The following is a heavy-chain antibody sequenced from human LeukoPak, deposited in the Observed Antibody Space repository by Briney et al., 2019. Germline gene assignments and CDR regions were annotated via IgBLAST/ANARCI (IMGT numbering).Heavy chain of an antibody. D-gene: IGHD1-7*01. J-gene: IGHJ4*02. V-gene: IGHV4-61*02. CDR3: ARGGELLNY. CDR1: GGSVSSGDYY. Sequence: SQTLSLTCTVSGGSVSSGDYYWTWIRQPAGKGLEWIGRIYTSGSTSYSPSLKSRVTISLDTSKNQFSLRLSPVTAADTAVYYCARGGELLNYLGQGTLVTVSS. CDR2: IYTSGST.